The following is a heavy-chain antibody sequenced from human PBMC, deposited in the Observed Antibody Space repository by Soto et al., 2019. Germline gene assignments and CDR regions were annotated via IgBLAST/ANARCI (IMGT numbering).Heavy chain of an antibody. CDR2: INHSGST. CDR3: ARERGVLLWFGELSWFDP. Sequence: QVQLQQWGAGLLKPSETLSLTCAVYGGSFSGYYWSWIRQPPGKGLEWIGEINHSGSTNYNPSLKSRVTISVDTSKNQFSLKLSSVTDADTAVYYCARERGVLLWFGELSWFDPWGQGTLVTVSS. J-gene: IGHJ5*02. CDR1: GGSFSGYY. D-gene: IGHD3-10*01. V-gene: IGHV4-34*01.